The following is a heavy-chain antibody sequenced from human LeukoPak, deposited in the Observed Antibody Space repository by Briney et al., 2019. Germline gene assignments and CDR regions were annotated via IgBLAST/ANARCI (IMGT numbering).Heavy chain of an antibody. D-gene: IGHD3-10*01. J-gene: IGHJ4*02. CDR1: GFTFSSYS. CDR3: ARQLWFGELSYPFDY. CDR2: ISSSSSYI. Sequence: PGGSLRLSCAASGFTFSSYSMTWVRQAPGKGLEWVSSISSSSSYIYYADSVKGRFTISRDNAKNSLYLQMNSLRAEDTAVYYCARQLWFGELSYPFDYWGQGTLVTVSS. V-gene: IGHV3-21*01.